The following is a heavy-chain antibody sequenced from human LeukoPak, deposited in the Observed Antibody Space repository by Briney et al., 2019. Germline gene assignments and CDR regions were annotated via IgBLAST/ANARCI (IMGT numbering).Heavy chain of an antibody. V-gene: IGHV3-30*18. CDR2: ISYDGSNK. CDR1: GFTFSSYG. J-gene: IGHJ4*02. Sequence: GGSLRLSCAASGFTFSSYGMHWVRQAPGKGLEWVAVISYDGSNKYYADSVKGRFTISRDNSKNTLYLQMNSLRAEDTAVYYCAKGGVGATGYYFDYWGQGTLVTVSS. CDR3: AKGGVGATGYYFDY. D-gene: IGHD1-26*01.